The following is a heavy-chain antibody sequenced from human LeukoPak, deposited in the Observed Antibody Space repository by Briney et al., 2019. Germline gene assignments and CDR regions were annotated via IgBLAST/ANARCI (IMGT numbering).Heavy chain of an antibody. V-gene: IGHV5-51*01. CDR3: ATRWGHSSTAQVFDAFDI. CDR2: IYPGDSDT. Sequence: LGESLKISCKGSGYSFTSYWIGWVRQMPGKGLEWMGIIYPGDSDTRYSPSFQGQVTISADKSINTAYLHWSSLKASDTAMYYCATRWGHSSTAQVFDAFDIWGQGTMITVSS. J-gene: IGHJ3*02. CDR1: GYSFTSYW. D-gene: IGHD6-19*01.